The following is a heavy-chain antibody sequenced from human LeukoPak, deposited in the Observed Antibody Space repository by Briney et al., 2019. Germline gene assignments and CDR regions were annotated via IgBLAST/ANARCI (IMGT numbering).Heavy chain of an antibody. CDR3: ARQAAPSYYYYGMDV. D-gene: IGHD6-13*01. CDR1: GGSISSNNW. V-gene: IGHV4-4*02. Sequence: SETLSLTCAVSGGSISSNNWWIWVRQSPEKGLEWIGEIYHDGSTNYNPSLKSRVTISMDKSKNQLSLKLNFVTAADTAVYYCARQAAPSYYYYGMDVWGQGTTVTVSS. J-gene: IGHJ6*02. CDR2: IYHDGST.